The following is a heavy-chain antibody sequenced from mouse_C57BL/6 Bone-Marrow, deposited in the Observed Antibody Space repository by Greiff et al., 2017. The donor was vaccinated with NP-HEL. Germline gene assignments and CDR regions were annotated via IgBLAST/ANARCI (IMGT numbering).Heavy chain of an antibody. CDR1: GYSITSGYD. J-gene: IGHJ3*01. CDR3: ASYYSNSPWFAY. CDR2: ISYSGST. Sequence: EVQLQESGPGMVKPSQSLSLTCTVTGYSITSGYDWHWIRHFPGNKLEWMGYISYSGSTNYNPSLKSRISITHDTSKNHFFLKLNSVTTEDTATYYCASYYSNSPWFAYWGQGTLVTVSA. V-gene: IGHV3-1*01. D-gene: IGHD2-5*01.